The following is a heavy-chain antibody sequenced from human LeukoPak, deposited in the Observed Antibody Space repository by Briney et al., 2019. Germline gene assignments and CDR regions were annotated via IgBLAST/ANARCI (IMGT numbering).Heavy chain of an antibody. J-gene: IGHJ6*03. CDR2: INPNSGGT. CDR1: GYTFTSYD. CDR3: ARGVTGLTGKYYYYYMDV. V-gene: IGHV1-2*02. D-gene: IGHD2-21*02. Sequence: ASVKVSCKASGYTFTSYDINWVRQATGQGLEWMGWINPNSGGTNYAQKFQGRVTMTRDTSISTAYMELSRLRSDDTAVYYCARGVTGLTGKYYYYYMDVWGKGTTVPVSS.